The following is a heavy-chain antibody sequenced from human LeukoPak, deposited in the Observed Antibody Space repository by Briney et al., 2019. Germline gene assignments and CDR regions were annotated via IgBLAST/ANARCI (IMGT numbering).Heavy chain of an antibody. J-gene: IGHJ4*02. Sequence: SETLSLTCAVSGGSISGGNWWSWVRPPPGKGLEWIGEIYHSGSTNYNPSLKSRVTISVDKSKNQFSLKLTSVTAADTAVYYCARIGNYYFDYWGQGTLVTVSS. CDR3: ARIGNYYFDY. V-gene: IGHV4-4*02. CDR1: GGSISGGNW. D-gene: IGHD1-1*01. CDR2: IYHSGST.